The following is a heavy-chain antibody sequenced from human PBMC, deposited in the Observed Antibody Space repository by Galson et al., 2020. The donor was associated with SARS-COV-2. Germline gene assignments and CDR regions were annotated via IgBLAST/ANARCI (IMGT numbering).Heavy chain of an antibody. D-gene: IGHD1-26*01. V-gene: IGHV4-59*08. J-gene: IGHJ4*02. CDR1: GGSIGSYY. CDR2: IYYRGST. CDR3: ARSRSGSYWYYFDY. Sequence: ETSETLSLTCTVSGGSIGSYYWSWIRQPPRKGLEWIGNIYYRGSTIYNPSLKSRVTISVDTTENQFDLKLRSVTAADTAVYYCARSRSGSYWYYFDYWGQGTLVIVSS.